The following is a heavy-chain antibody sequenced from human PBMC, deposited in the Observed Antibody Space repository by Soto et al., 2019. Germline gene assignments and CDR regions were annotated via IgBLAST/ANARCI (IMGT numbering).Heavy chain of an antibody. CDR1: GGSISSGGYY. Sequence: SENLSLTCTVSGGSISSGGYYWSWIRQHPGKGLEWIGYIYYSGSTYYNPSLKSRVTISVDTSKNQFSLKLSSVTAADTAVYYCARVCGGDCHYGMDVWGQGATVTVSS. J-gene: IGHJ6*02. CDR2: IYYSGST. CDR3: ARVCGGDCHYGMDV. V-gene: IGHV4-31*03. D-gene: IGHD2-21*02.